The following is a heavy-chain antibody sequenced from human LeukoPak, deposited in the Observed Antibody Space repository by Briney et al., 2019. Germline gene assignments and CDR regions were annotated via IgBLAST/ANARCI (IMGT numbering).Heavy chain of an antibody. J-gene: IGHJ5*02. CDR1: GGTFSSYA. CDR3: ARDNTIVVVVAATGQYDP. V-gene: IGHV1-69*04. CDR2: IIPILGIA. Sequence: SVKVSCKASGGTFSSYAISWVRQAPGQGLEWMGRIIPILGIANYAQKFQGRVTITADKSTSTAYMELSSLRSEDTAVYYCARDNTIVVVVAATGQYDPWGRGTLVTVSS. D-gene: IGHD2-15*01.